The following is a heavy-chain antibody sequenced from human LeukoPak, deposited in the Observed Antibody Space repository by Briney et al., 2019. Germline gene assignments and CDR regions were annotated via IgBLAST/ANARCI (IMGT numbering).Heavy chain of an antibody. J-gene: IGHJ3*02. Sequence: GGSLRLSCAASGFTVSSNYMSWIRQAPGKGLEWVAYIDGTGAPTYYADSVKGRFTISRDNAKNSLYLQMNSLRAEDTAVYYCARAAAAEEDYDAFDIWGQGTMVTVSS. CDR1: GFTVSSNY. V-gene: IGHV3-11*04. D-gene: IGHD6-13*01. CDR2: IDGTGAPT. CDR3: ARAAAAEEDYDAFDI.